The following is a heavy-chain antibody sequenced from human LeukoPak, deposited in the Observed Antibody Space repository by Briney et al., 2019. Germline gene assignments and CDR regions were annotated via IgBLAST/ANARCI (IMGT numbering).Heavy chain of an antibody. CDR3: ARYVVYGSGKYYFDY. D-gene: IGHD3-10*01. Sequence: SSETLSLTCTVSGGPVSSTTYYWSWIRQPPGKGLEWIASINYSGSTYYNPSLKSRVTISVGTSENQFSLKLSSVTAADTAVYYCARYVVYGSGKYYFDYWGQGTLVTVSS. J-gene: IGHJ4*02. CDR1: GGPVSSTTYY. CDR2: INYSGST. V-gene: IGHV4-39*01.